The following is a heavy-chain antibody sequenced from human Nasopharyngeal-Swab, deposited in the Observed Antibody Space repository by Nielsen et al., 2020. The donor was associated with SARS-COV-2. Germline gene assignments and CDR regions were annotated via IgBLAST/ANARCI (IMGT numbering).Heavy chain of an antibody. Sequence: WIRQHPGKGLEWVAVVSYDGSSKYYADSVKGRFTISRDNSKNTLYLQMNSLRAEDTAVFYCARDMGRDGYNYPFDYWGQGTLVTVSS. V-gene: IGHV3-30-3*01. CDR2: VSYDGSSK. D-gene: IGHD5-24*01. J-gene: IGHJ4*02. CDR3: ARDMGRDGYNYPFDY.